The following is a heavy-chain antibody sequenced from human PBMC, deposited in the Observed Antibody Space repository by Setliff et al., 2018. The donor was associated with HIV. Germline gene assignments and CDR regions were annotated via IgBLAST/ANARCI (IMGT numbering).Heavy chain of an antibody. D-gene: IGHD2-2*01. CDR3: ARGRWIRVSAAIMYYYYYMDV. V-gene: IGHV4-34*01. CDR2: INHSGST. CDR1: GGSFSGYY. J-gene: IGHJ6*03. Sequence: SETLSLTCAVYGGSFSGYYWSWIRQPPGKGLEWIGEINHSGSTTYNPSLKSGVIISVDTSKNQFSLKLSSVTAADTAVYYCARGRWIRVSAAIMYYYYYMDVWGRGTTVTVSS.